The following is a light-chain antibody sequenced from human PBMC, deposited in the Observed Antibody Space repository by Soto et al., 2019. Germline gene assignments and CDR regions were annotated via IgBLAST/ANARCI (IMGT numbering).Light chain of an antibody. CDR1: QSVRTY. Sequence: EIVMTQSPATLSVSPGERATLSCGASQSVRTYLAWYQQNPGQAPRLLIHGASTRAPGIPARFSGSGSGTDFTLTISSLQSEVFAVYYCQQYDDWPQTFGQGTKVDIK. CDR3: QQYDDWPQT. V-gene: IGKV3-15*01. CDR2: GAS. J-gene: IGKJ1*01.